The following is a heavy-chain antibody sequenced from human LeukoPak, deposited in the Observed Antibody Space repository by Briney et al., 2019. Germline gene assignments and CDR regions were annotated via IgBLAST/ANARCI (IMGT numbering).Heavy chain of an antibody. Sequence: GRSLRLSCAASGFTFSSYAMHWVRQAPGKGLEWVAVISYDGSNKYYADSVKGRFTISRDNSKNTLYLQMNSLSAEDTAVYYCASPPHITMVRGYWGQGTLVTVSS. CDR3: ASPPHITMVRGY. J-gene: IGHJ4*02. V-gene: IGHV3-30-3*01. CDR1: GFTFSSYA. D-gene: IGHD3-10*01. CDR2: ISYDGSNK.